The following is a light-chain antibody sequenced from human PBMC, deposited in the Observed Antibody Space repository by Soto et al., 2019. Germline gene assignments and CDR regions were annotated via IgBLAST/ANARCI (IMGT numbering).Light chain of an antibody. CDR3: LQHDSYPWT. CDR2: AAS. V-gene: IGKV1-17*01. J-gene: IGKJ1*01. Sequence: DIQMTQSPSSLSASVXDXXXXXXXASLRIRNDLGWYQHKPGKAPKRLIYAASSLQSGVPSRFSGSGSGTEFTLTLSSLQPEDFATYFCLQHDSYPWTFGQGTNVDFK. CDR1: LRIRND.